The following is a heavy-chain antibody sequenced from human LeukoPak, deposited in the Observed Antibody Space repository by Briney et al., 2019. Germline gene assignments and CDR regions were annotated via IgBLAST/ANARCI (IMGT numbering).Heavy chain of an antibody. J-gene: IGHJ4*02. Sequence: GGSLRLSCAASGFTLSNYWMSWVRQAPGKGLEWVAYVRSDGSHDSYADSVTGRFTISRDNSKNTLFLQMNSLRAEDTSMYYCAKDARSFDWLFDHWGQGILVTVSS. CDR2: VRSDGSHD. D-gene: IGHD3-9*01. CDR3: AKDARSFDWLFDH. V-gene: IGHV3-30*02. CDR1: GFTLSNYW.